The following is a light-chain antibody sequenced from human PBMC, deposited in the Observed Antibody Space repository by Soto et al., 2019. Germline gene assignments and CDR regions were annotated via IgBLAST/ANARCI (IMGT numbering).Light chain of an antibody. J-gene: IGLJ3*02. CDR3: ATWDDGLNWV. CDR2: TTS. CDR1: NSNIGRNH. Sequence: QSVLTQPPSASGTPGQRVIVSCSGSNSNIGRNHVYWYQQLPGTAPKLLIHTTSARPSGVPDRSSGSKSGTSASLTISGLRSDDEADYYCATWDDGLNWVFGGGTKLTVL. V-gene: IGLV1-47*01.